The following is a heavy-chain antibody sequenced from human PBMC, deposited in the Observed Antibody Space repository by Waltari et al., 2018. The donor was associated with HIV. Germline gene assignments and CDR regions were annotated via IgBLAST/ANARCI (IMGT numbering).Heavy chain of an antibody. CDR1: GFPFGDYA. J-gene: IGHJ4*02. V-gene: IGHV3-49*03. D-gene: IGHD4-17*01. CDR2: MRSKAYGGTT. Sequence: EVQLGESGGGLVQPGRSMRLSCATSGFPFGDYAMSWFRQAPGKGLEWVGFMRSKAYGGTTQYAASVKGRFTISRDDSKSIAYLQMNSLKTEDTALYYCTRGTFTVTYYFDYWGRGTLVTVSS. CDR3: TRGTFTVTYYFDY.